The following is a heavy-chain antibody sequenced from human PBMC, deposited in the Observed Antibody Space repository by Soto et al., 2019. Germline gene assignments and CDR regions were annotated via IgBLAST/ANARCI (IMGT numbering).Heavy chain of an antibody. CDR3: AKWSGFGDA. J-gene: IGHJ5*02. V-gene: IGHV3-23*01. CDR1: GFTLSSNS. Sequence: GGSLRLSCAASGFTLSSNSMAWVRQAPGKRLQWVSGISNDGSTTFYIDSVRGRFTISRDTSTNTLYLQMDSLRVEDTAVYFCAKWSGFGDAWGQGTLVTVPQ. D-gene: IGHD3-10*01. CDR2: ISNDGSTT.